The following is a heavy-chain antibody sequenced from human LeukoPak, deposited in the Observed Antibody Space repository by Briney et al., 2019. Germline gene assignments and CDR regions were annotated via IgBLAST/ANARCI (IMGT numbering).Heavy chain of an antibody. CDR3: AKPYYYGSGRGDY. CDR2: VSGSGGSS. J-gene: IGHJ4*02. Sequence: GGSLRLSCAASGFTFSSYAMSWVRQAPGKGLEWVSDVSGSGGSSYYADSVKGRFTISRDNSRNTLYLQMNSLRAEDTAVYYCAKPYYYGSGRGDYWGQGTLVTVSS. CDR1: GFTFSSYA. V-gene: IGHV3-23*01. D-gene: IGHD3-10*01.